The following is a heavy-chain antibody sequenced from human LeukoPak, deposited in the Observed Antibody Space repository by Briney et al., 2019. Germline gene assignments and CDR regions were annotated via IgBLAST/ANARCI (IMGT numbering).Heavy chain of an antibody. D-gene: IGHD3-22*01. CDR2: ISGSGGST. Sequence: GGSLRLSCAASGFTFSSYGMSWVRQAPGKGLEWVSAISGSGGSTYYADSVKGRFTISRDNSKNTLYLQMSSLRAEDTAVYYCAKGVDEYYYDSSGYYSGGFDYWGQGTLVTVSS. CDR3: AKGVDEYYYDSSGYYSGGFDY. CDR1: GFTFSSYG. V-gene: IGHV3-23*01. J-gene: IGHJ4*02.